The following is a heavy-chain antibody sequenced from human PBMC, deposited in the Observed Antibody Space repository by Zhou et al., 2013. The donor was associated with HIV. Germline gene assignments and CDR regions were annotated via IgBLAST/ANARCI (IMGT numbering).Heavy chain of an antibody. CDR2: IIPIFGTA. D-gene: IGHD2-2*01. J-gene: IGHJ5*02. V-gene: IGHV1-69*05. CDR1: GGTFSSYA. Sequence: QVQLVQSGAEVKKPGSSVKVSCKASGGTFSSYAISWVRQAPGQGLEWMGGIIPIFGTANYAQKFQGRVTITTDESTSTAYMELSSLRSEDTAVYYCARDGLGYCSSTSCPRGGYNWFDPWGPGEPWSPSPQ. CDR3: ARDGLGYCSSTSCPRGGYNWFDP.